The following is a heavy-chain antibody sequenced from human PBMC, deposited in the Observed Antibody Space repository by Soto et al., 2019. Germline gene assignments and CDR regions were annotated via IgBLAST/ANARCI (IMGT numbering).Heavy chain of an antibody. J-gene: IGHJ5*02. D-gene: IGHD6-13*01. CDR2: IIPIFGTA. CDR3: ASAAAGTGTYNWFDP. CDR1: GGTFSSYA. V-gene: IGHV1-69*13. Sequence: SVKVSCKASGGTFSSYAISWVRQAPGQGLEWMGGIIPIFGTANYAQKFQGRVTITADESTSTAYMELSSLRSEDTAVYYCASAAAGTGTYNWFDPWGQGTLVTVSS.